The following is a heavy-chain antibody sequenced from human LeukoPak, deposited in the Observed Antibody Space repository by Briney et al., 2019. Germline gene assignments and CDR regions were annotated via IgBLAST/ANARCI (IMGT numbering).Heavy chain of an antibody. Sequence: PGGSLRLSCAASGFTVSSNYMSWVRQAPGKGLEWVSVIYSGGSTYYADSVKGRFTISRDNSKNTLYLQMNSLRAEDTAVYYCARWGRMGSSGRNYFDHWGQGTLVTVSS. CDR3: ARWGRMGSSGRNYFDH. D-gene: IGHD3-22*01. V-gene: IGHV3-66*02. J-gene: IGHJ4*02. CDR2: IYSGGST. CDR1: GFTVSSNY.